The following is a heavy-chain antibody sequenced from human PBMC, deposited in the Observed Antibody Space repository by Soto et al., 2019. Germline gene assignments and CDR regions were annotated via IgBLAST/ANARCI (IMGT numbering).Heavy chain of an antibody. V-gene: IGHV4-59*08. CDR3: ARLPLFYCSGGSCYIDAFDI. Sequence: SETLSLTCTVSGGSISSYYWSWIRQPPGKGLEWIGYIYYSGSTNYNPSLKSRVTISVDTSKNQFSLKLSSVTAADTAVYYCARLPLFYCSGGSCYIDAFDIWGQGTMVTVSS. D-gene: IGHD2-15*01. CDR2: IYYSGST. CDR1: GGSISSYY. J-gene: IGHJ3*02.